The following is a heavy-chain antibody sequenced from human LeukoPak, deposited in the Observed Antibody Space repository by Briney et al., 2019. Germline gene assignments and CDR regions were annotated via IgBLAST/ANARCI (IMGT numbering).Heavy chain of an antibody. D-gene: IGHD5-18*01. V-gene: IGHV3-21*01. Sequence: GGSLRLSCAASGFTFSSYSMNWVRQAPGKGLEWVSSISSSSYIYYADSVKGRFTISRDNAKNSLYLQMNSLRAEDTAVYYCARDYMVTKWKKYYFDYWGQGTLVTVSS. CDR1: GFTFSSYS. J-gene: IGHJ4*02. CDR2: ISSSSYI. CDR3: ARDYMVTKWKKYYFDY.